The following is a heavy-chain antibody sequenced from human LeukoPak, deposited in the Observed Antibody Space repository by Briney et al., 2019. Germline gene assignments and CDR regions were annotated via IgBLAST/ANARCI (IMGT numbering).Heavy chain of an antibody. CDR1: GGSFTDYH. Sequence: TSSETLSLTCTVSGGSFTDYHWGWIRQPPGKGLEWIGSIYYRGNTFYNPSLRNRVSISIDTSKGRFSLNLNSVTAADTAVYFCTTDREHGTQDPWGQGTLVTVS. D-gene: IGHD1-26*01. CDR3: TTDREHGTQDP. V-gene: IGHV4-39*07. CDR2: IYYRGNT. J-gene: IGHJ5*02.